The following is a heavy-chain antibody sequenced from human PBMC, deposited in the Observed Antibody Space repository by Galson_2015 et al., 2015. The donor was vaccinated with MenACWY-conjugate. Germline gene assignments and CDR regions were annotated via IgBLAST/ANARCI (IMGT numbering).Heavy chain of an antibody. D-gene: IGHD4-11*01. Sequence: SLRLSCAASGFTFSSYWMSWVRQAPGKGLEWVATIKQDGSEEYYVDSVKGRFTISRDNAKNSLYLQMNSLRAVDTAVYYCARVGRDSNYAIWDYWGQGTLVTVSS. CDR1: GFTFSSYW. CDR3: ARVGRDSNYAIWDY. J-gene: IGHJ4*02. V-gene: IGHV3-7*03. CDR2: IKQDGSEE.